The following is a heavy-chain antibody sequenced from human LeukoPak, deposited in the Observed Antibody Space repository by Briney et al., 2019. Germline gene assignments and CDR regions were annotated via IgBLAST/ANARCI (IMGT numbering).Heavy chain of an antibody. CDR2: IWYDGSDK. D-gene: IGHD3-16*01. CDR1: AFTLARSG. J-gene: IGHJ2*01. Sequence: GGSLRLSCAASAFTLARSGMHWVRQAPGKGLQWVAVIWYDGSDKYYAGSVRGRFTISRDNSKNTLYLQMNSLTAEDTAVYYCVRDFYTRYLDLWGSGTLVTVSS. CDR3: VRDFYTRYLDL. V-gene: IGHV3-33*01.